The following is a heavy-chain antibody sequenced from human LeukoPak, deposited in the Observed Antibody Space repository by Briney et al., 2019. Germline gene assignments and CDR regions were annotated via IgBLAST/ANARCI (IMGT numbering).Heavy chain of an antibody. CDR3: ARDLQAGVSDP. CDR2: ISGHNGKA. J-gene: IGHJ5*02. V-gene: IGHV1-18*01. Sequence: ASVKVSCKASGYNFINYGISWARQAPGQRPEWMGWISGHNGKATYAQKFQGRVTMTTDTSRSTAYLELRSLKSDDTAVYYCARDLQAGVSDPWGQGTLVTVSS. CDR1: GYNFINYG. D-gene: IGHD5-24*01.